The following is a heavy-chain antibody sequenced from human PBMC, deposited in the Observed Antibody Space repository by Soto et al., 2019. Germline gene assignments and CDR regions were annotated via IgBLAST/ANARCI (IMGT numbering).Heavy chain of an antibody. CDR2: INPSIGTA. D-gene: IGHD3-3*01. V-gene: IGHV1-69*08. Sequence: SEPVSSMASGSNFPSYYSHWVRQAPGQGLEWRGSINPSIGTANYAQKFQGRVTITEDESTSTVYMGLSSLTADDTAVYYCARGYDFWSGYPGLDVWGQGTTVTVSS. J-gene: IGHJ6*02. CDR3: ARGYDFWSGYPGLDV. CDR1: GSNFPSYY.